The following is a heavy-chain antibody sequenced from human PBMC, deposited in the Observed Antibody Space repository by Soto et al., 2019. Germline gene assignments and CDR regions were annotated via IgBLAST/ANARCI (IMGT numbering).Heavy chain of an antibody. CDR1: GYGFTSYW. CDR3: PRRIVVVTATRTSYYYGREV. CDR2: IYPGDSYT. V-gene: IGHV5-51*01. D-gene: IGHD2-21*02. Sequence: PGESLQISCKGSGYGFTSYWIGWVRQIPWKGLEWMGIIYPGDSYTRYSPSFQGQVTISADKSISTADLQWSRLKASDTAMYYCPRRIVVVTATRTSYYYGREVWGQGNTVIVSS. J-gene: IGHJ6*02.